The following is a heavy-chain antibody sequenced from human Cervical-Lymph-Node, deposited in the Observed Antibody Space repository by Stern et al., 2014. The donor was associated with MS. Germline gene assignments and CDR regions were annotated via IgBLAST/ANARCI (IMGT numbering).Heavy chain of an antibody. CDR1: GYTFTDYY. D-gene: IGHD3-3*01. J-gene: IGHJ4*02. CDR3: ARGVVPTRGEFGY. V-gene: IGHV1-2*06. CDR2: INPHSGGT. Sequence: QVQLVQSGAEVKKPGASVKVSCKASGYTFTDYYMHWVRQAPGQGLEWMGRINPHSGGTNYAQKFRGRVTVTRHTSTSTASMELRRLRSDDTAVYYCARGVVPTRGEFGYWGQGTLVTVSS.